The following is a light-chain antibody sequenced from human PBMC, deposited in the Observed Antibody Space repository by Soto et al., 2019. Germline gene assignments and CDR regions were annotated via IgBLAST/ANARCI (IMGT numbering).Light chain of an antibody. CDR2: GAS. CDR3: QQYNNWPQT. Sequence: EIVMTQSPATLSVSPGERATLSCRASQSVSSNLAWYQQKPGQAPRLLIYGASTRATGIPARFSGSGSGTDFTLTISSLQSKDFAVYYCQQYNNWPQTFGKGTKV. CDR1: QSVSSN. J-gene: IGKJ1*01. V-gene: IGKV3-15*01.